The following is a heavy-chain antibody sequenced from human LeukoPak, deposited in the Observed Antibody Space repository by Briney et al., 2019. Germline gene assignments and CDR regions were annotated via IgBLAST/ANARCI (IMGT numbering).Heavy chain of an antibody. CDR3: ARNLMVRGVIIPYYYYGMDV. D-gene: IGHD3-10*01. CDR2: IYYSGST. Sequence: SETLSLTCTVSGGSISSYYWSWIRQPPGKGLEWIGYIYYSGSTNYNPSVKSRVTISVDTSKNQFSLKLSSVTAADTAVYYCARNLMVRGVIIPYYYYGMDVWGQGTTVTVSS. V-gene: IGHV4-59*01. J-gene: IGHJ6*02. CDR1: GGSISSYY.